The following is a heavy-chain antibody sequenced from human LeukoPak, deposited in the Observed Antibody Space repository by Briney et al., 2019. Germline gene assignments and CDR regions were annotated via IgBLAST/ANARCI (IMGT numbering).Heavy chain of an antibody. J-gene: IGHJ5*02. D-gene: IGHD6-13*01. CDR1: GGSFSGYY. Sequence: PSETLSLTCAVYGGSFSGYYWSWLRQPPGKGLEWIGEINHSGSTNYNPSLKSRVTISVDTSKNQFSLKLSSVTAADTAVYYCARPGGSSSWNNWFDPWGQGTLVTVSS. V-gene: IGHV4-34*01. CDR3: ARPGGSSSWNNWFDP. CDR2: INHSGST.